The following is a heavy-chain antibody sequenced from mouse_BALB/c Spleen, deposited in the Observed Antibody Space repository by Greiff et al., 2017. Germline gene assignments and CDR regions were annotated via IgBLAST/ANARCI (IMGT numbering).Heavy chain of an antibody. CDR2: INPYNGDT. CDR3: ARGVLRYDYAMDY. Sequence: EVQLQQSGPELVKPGASVKISCKASGYSFTGYFMNWVMQSHGKSLEWIGRINPYNGDTFYNQKFKGKATLTVDKASSTAHMELRSLASEDSAVYYCARGVLRYDYAMDYWGQGTSVTVSS. J-gene: IGHJ4*01. D-gene: IGHD1-1*01. V-gene: IGHV1-20*02. CDR1: GYSFTGYF.